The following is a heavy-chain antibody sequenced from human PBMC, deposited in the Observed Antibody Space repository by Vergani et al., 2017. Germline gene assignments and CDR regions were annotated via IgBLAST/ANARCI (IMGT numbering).Heavy chain of an antibody. Sequence: EVQLVESGGGLVQPGGSLRLSCAASGFTFSSYSMNWVRQAPGKGLEWVSYISSSSSTIYYADSVKGRFTISSDNSKNTLYLQMNSLRAEDTAVYYCAKDDSGGSYGYWGQGTLVTVSS. CDR2: ISSSSSTI. CDR1: GFTFSSYS. V-gene: IGHV3-48*01. CDR3: AKDDSGGSYGY. D-gene: IGHD1-26*01. J-gene: IGHJ4*02.